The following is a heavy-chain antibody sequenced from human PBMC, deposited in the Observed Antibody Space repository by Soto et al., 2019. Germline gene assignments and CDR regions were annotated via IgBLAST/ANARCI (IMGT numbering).Heavy chain of an antibody. D-gene: IGHD5-18*01. Sequence: PGGSLRLSCAASGFTFSSYGMHWVRQAPGKGLEWVAVISYDGSNKYYADSVKGRFTISRDNSKNTLYLQMNSLRAEDTAVYYCAKDDDTAMVPGHYWGQGTLVTVSS. J-gene: IGHJ4*02. CDR2: ISYDGSNK. CDR3: AKDDDTAMVPGHY. CDR1: GFTFSSYG. V-gene: IGHV3-30*18.